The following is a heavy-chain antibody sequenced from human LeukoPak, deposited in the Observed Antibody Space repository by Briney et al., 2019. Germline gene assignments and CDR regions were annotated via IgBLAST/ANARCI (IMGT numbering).Heavy chain of an antibody. CDR3: ARGPSSTTTVVTLFDY. J-gene: IGHJ4*02. CDR1: GYSISSGYY. V-gene: IGHV4-38-2*02. CDR2: IYHSGST. Sequence: SETLSLTCTVSGYSISSGYYWGWIRQPTGKGLEWIGSIYHSGSTYYNPSLKSRVTISVDTSKNQFSLKLSSVTAADTAVYYCARGPSSTTTVVTLFDYWGQGTLVTVSS. D-gene: IGHD4-23*01.